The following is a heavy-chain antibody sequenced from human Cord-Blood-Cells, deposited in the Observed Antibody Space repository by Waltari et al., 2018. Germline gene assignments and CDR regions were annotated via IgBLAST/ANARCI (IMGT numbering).Heavy chain of an antibody. D-gene: IGHD2-21*01. J-gene: IGHJ6*02. V-gene: IGHV4-4*02. CDR2: IYHSGST. CDR1: GGPISSSHW. Sequence: QVQLQESGPGLVKPSGTLSLTCAVSGGPISSSHWWSWVRQPPRKGLEWIGEIYHSGSTNYNPSLKSRVTISVDKSKNQFSLKLSSVTAADTAVYYCARSMCGGDCYYYYYGMDVWGQGTTVTVSS. CDR3: ARSMCGGDCYYYYYGMDV.